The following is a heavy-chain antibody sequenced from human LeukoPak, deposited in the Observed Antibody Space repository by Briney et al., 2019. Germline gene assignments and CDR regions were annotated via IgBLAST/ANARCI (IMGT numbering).Heavy chain of an antibody. J-gene: IGHJ3*02. CDR2: IIPILGIA. D-gene: IGHD1-1*01. CDR1: GGTFSSYA. V-gene: IGHV1-69*04. Sequence: GASVKVSCKASGGTFSSYAISWVRQAPGQGLEWMGRIIPILGIANYAQKLQGRVTMTTDTSTSTAYMELRSLRSDDTAVYYCARVTTTGTSFDIWGQGTMVTVSS. CDR3: ARVTTTGTSFDI.